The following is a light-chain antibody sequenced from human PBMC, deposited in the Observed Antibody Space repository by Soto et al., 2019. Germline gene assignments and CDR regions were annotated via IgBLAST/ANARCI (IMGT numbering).Light chain of an antibody. CDR1: QSVSMNF. V-gene: IGKV3-20*01. J-gene: IGKJ1*01. Sequence: IVLPQSPCTLSLSAGERVTLSCRASQSVSMNFLAWYQQKPGQAPRLLIYGASNRAAGIPDRFSGSGSGTDFTLTISRLEPEDFAVYYCHQYSSSRRTFGQGTKVDI. CDR3: HQYSSSRRT. CDR2: GAS.